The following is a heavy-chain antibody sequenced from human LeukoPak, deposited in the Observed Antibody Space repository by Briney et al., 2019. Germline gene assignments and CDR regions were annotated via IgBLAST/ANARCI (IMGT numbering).Heavy chain of an antibody. J-gene: IGHJ4*02. D-gene: IGHD3-3*01. Sequence: SETLSLTCTVSGGSISSYYWSWIRQPPGKGLEWIGYIYYSGSTNYNPSLKSRVTISVDTSKNQFSLKLSSVTAADTAVYYCARDSPYDFWSGEFDYWGQGTLVTVSS. CDR1: GGSISSYY. CDR3: ARDSPYDFWSGEFDY. CDR2: IYYSGST. V-gene: IGHV4-59*01.